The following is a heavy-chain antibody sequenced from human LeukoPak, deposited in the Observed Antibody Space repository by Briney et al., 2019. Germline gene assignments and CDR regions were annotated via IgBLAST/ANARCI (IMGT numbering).Heavy chain of an antibody. V-gene: IGHV4-30-2*01. J-gene: IGHJ2*01. Sequence: SETLSLTCAVSGGSISSGGYSWSWTRQPPGKDLEWIGYIYHSGSTHYNPSLKSRVTISVDRSKNQFSLNLSSVTAADTAVYYCARTKSTVGYWYFDLWGRGTLVTVSS. CDR1: GGSISSGGYS. CDR3: ARTKSTVGYWYFDL. CDR2: IYHSGST. D-gene: IGHD4-23*01.